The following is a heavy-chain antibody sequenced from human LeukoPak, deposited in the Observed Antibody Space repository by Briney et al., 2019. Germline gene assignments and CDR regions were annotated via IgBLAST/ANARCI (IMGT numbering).Heavy chain of an antibody. D-gene: IGHD6-19*01. CDR2: IKQDGSEK. V-gene: IGHV3-7*01. CDR1: GFTFSSYW. CDR3: ASFKISGAFDI. J-gene: IGHJ3*02. Sequence: GGSLRLSCAASGFTFSSYWMSWVRQAPGKGLEWVANIKQDGSEKYYVDSVKGRFAISRDNAKNSLYLQMNSLRAEDTAVYYCASFKISGAFDIWGQGTMVTVSS.